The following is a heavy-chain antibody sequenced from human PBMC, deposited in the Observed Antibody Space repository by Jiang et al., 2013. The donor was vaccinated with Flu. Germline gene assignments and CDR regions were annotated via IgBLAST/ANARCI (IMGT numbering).Heavy chain of an antibody. J-gene: IGHJ4*02. D-gene: IGHD3-22*01. CDR3: ARAYYYDSSAYYFDY. V-gene: IGHV1-2*02. Sequence: AQRFQGRVTMTRDTSISTAYMELSRLRSDDTAVYYCARAYYYDSSAYYFDYWGQGTLVTVSS.